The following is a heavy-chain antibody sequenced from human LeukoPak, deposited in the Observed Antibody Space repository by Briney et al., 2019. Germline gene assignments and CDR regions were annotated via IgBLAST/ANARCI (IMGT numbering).Heavy chain of an antibody. J-gene: IGHJ4*02. CDR3: AKPRASSGYDEFDY. CDR2: IRYDGSNK. CDR1: GFTINSNY. D-gene: IGHD3-22*01. Sequence: GGSLRLSCAASGFTINSNYMSWVRQAPGKGLEWVAFIRYDGSNKYYADSVKGRFTISRDNSKNTLYLQMNSLRAEDTAVYYCAKPRASSGYDEFDYWGQGTLVTVSS. V-gene: IGHV3-30*02.